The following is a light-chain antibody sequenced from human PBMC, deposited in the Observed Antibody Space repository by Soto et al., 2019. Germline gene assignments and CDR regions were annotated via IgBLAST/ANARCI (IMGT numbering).Light chain of an antibody. J-gene: IGKJ1*01. CDR3: QHHNSYSQT. CDR2: GAS. Sequence: LQLTQSPPTLSASVGDRVTITCRASQSIRYYLAWYQQMPGKAPKLLIYGASSLQSGVPSRFSGSGSGTEFTLTISSLQPDDFATYFCQHHNSYSQTFGQGTKVDI. V-gene: IGKV1-5*01. CDR1: QSIRYY.